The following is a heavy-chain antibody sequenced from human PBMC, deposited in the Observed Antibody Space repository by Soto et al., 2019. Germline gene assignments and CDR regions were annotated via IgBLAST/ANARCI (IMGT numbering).Heavy chain of an antibody. Sequence: SRLPAVTGPVSGGSISNHFDIRVRQPTGKGLEWIGSVYYTGTTDYNPSLKSRVTISVDTSKTQFSLNLRSVTAADTAVYYCARDLAAVPRAVADWGRGTLVTFS. J-gene: IGHJ1*01. CDR1: GGSISNHF. CDR3: ARDLAAVPRAVAD. CDR2: VYYTGTT. V-gene: IGHV4-59*11. D-gene: IGHD6-13*01.